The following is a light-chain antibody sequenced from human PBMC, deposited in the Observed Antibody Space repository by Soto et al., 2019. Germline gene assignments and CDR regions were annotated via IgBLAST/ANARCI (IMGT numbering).Light chain of an antibody. CDR3: MQALQTRT. J-gene: IGKJ2*02. CDR2: LGS. CDR1: QSLLHSNGYNY. V-gene: IGKV2-28*01. Sequence: DIVMTQSPLSLPVTPGEPASISCRSSQSLLHSNGYNYLDWYLQKPGQSPQLLIYLGSNRASGVPDRFSSSGSGTDFTLKISRVEAEDVGVYYCMQALQTRTFGQGTKLEIK.